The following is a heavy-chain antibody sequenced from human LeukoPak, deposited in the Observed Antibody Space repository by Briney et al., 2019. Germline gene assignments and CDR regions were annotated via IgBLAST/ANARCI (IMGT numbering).Heavy chain of an antibody. Sequence: GGSLRLSCAASGFTFSSYAMHWVRQAPGKGLEWVAVISYDGSNKYYAGSVKGRFTISRDNSKNTLYLQMNSLRAEDTAVYYCARTYYYDSSGYYYFDYWGQGTLVTVSS. CDR3: ARTYYYDSSGYYYFDY. V-gene: IGHV3-30*04. J-gene: IGHJ4*02. D-gene: IGHD3-22*01. CDR1: GFTFSSYA. CDR2: ISYDGSNK.